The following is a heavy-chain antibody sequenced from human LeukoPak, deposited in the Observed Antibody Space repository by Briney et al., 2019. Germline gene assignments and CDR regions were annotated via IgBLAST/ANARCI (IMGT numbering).Heavy chain of an antibody. CDR1: GGSISSSSYY. CDR3: ARHEAVVVPAAILAGGLDY. CDR2: IYYSGST. Sequence: SETLSLTCTVSGGSISSSSYYWGWLRQPPGKGLEWLGSIYYSGSTYYNPSLKSRVTISVDTSKNQFSLKLSSVTAADTAVYYCARHEAVVVPAAILAGGLDYWGQGTLVTVSS. J-gene: IGHJ4*02. D-gene: IGHD2-2*02. V-gene: IGHV4-39*01.